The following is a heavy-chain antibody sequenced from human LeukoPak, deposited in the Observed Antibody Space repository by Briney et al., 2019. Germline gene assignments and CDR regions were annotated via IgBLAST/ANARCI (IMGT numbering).Heavy chain of an antibody. CDR2: IYSGGST. J-gene: IGHJ4*02. Sequence: GGSLRLSCAASGFTVSSNYMSWVRQAPGKGLEWVSVIYSGGSTYYADSVKGRFTISRDNSKNTLYLQMNSLRAEDTAVYYCARDLSGRQQLATSDDYWGQETLVTVSS. D-gene: IGHD6-13*01. V-gene: IGHV3-66*01. CDR1: GFTVSSNY. CDR3: ARDLSGRQQLATSDDY.